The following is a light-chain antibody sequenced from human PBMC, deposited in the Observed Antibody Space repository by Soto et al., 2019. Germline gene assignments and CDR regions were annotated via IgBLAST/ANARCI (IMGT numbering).Light chain of an antibody. Sequence: QSVLTQPASVSGSPGQSITISCTGSSSDVGGYNYVSWYQQHPGKAPKLMIYEVSNRPSGISNRFSGSKSGTSATLGITGLQTADEGDYYCGTWDSSLSNWVFGGGTKVTVL. CDR1: SSDVGGYNY. CDR2: EVS. J-gene: IGLJ3*02. CDR3: GTWDSSLSNWV. V-gene: IGLV2-14*01.